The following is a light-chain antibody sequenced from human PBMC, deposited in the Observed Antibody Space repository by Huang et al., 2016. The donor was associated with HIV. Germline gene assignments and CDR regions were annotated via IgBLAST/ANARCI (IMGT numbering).Light chain of an antibody. Sequence: IVLTQSPGTLSLSPGERATLSCRASQSVSSTYLAWYQQRPGQAPRLLIYGAPGKATGIPDRFSGSGSGTDFTLTISRLEPEAFAVDYCQQYGSSPWTFGQGTKVEI. J-gene: IGKJ1*01. CDR2: GAP. V-gene: IGKV3-20*01. CDR1: QSVSSTY. CDR3: QQYGSSPWT.